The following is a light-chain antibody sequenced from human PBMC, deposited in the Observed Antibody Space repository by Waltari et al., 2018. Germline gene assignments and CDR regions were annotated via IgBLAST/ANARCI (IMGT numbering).Light chain of an antibody. CDR3: QQYKDHFGT. Sequence: DIQMTQSPSSLSASVGDRVSITCQASQDIGRYLGWYQQKPGKAPKLLILDASNLETGVPSRFSGSGSGTDFTFTISSLQPDDIATYYCQQYKDHFGTFGQGTRVEI. CDR1: QDIGRY. J-gene: IGKJ1*01. V-gene: IGKV1-33*01. CDR2: DAS.